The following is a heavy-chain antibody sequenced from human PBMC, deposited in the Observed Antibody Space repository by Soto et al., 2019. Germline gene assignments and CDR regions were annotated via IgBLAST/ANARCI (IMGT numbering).Heavy chain of an antibody. D-gene: IGHD6-19*01. V-gene: IGHV1-3*05. J-gene: IGHJ4*02. CDR3: ARAVAVAADFDY. Sequence: SGAEEKKPGASVKVSCKASGYTFTGYAMHWVRQAPGQRLEWMGWINAGNGNTKYSQKFQGRVTITRDTSANTAYMELSSLRSEDTAVYYCARAVAVAADFDYWGQGTLVTVSS. CDR2: INAGNGNT. CDR1: GYTFTGYA.